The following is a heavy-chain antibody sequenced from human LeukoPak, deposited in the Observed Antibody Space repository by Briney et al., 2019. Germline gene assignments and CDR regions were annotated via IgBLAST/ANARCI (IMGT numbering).Heavy chain of an antibody. J-gene: IGHJ1*01. CDR2: IYYSGST. CDR1: GGSISSGGYY. D-gene: IGHD6-6*01. CDR3: ARGGAARLHFQN. Sequence: LRLSCTVSGGSISSGGYYWSWIRQHPGKGLEWIGYIYYSGSTYYNPSLKSRVTISVDTSKNQFSLNLNSVTAADTAVYYCARGGAARLHFQNWGQGTLVTVSS. V-gene: IGHV4-31*03.